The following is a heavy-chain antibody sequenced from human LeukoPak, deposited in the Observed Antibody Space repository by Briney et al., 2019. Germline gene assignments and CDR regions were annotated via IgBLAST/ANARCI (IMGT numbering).Heavy chain of an antibody. V-gene: IGHV1-18*01. CDR3: ARGSRYGSGSYWTHYYYGMDV. CDR1: GYTFTSYA. Sequence: ASVKVSCKASGYTFTSYAISWVRQAPGQGLEWMGWISAYNGNTNYAQKLQGRVTMTTDTSTSTASMELRSLRSDDTAVYYCARGSRYGSGSYWTHYYYGMDVWGQGTTVTVSS. D-gene: IGHD3-10*01. CDR2: ISAYNGNT. J-gene: IGHJ6*02.